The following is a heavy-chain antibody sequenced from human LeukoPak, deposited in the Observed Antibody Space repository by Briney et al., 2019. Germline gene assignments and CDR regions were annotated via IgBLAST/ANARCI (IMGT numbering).Heavy chain of an antibody. CDR3: AKHSTYCGGDCYPQGYFDY. V-gene: IGHV3-23*01. D-gene: IGHD2-21*01. J-gene: IGHJ4*02. CDR2: ISGSGGST. Sequence: PGGSLRLSCAASGFTFSSYAMSWVRQAPGKGLEWVSAISGSGGSTYYADSVKGRFTISRDNSKNTLYLQMNSLRAEDTAVYYCAKHSTYCGGDCYPQGYFDYWGQGTLVTVSS. CDR1: GFTFSSYA.